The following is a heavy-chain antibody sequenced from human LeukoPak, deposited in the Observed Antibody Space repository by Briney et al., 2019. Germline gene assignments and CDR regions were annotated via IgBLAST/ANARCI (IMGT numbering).Heavy chain of an antibody. V-gene: IGHV3-30-3*01. CDR3: ASPTRGY. J-gene: IGHJ4*02. CDR2: ISYDGSNK. Sequence: PGGSLRLSCAASGFTFSSYAMHWVRQAPGKGLEWVAVISYDGSNKYYADSVKGRFTISRGNAKNSLYLQMNSLRAEDTAVYYCASPTRGYWGQGTLVTVSS. D-gene: IGHD2-2*01. CDR1: GFTFSSYA.